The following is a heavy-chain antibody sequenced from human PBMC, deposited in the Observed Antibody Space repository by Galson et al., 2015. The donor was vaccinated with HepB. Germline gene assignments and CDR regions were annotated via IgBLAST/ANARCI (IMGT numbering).Heavy chain of an antibody. Sequence: SLTCTVSGGSISSGSYYWSWIRQPAGKGLEWIGRIYTSGSTNYNPSLKSRVTMSVDTSKNQFSLKLSSVTAADTAVYYCAREFIAARPGGDWFDPWGQGTLVTVSS. J-gene: IGHJ5*02. CDR2: IYTSGST. CDR3: AREFIAARPGGDWFDP. D-gene: IGHD6-6*01. V-gene: IGHV4-61*02. CDR1: GGSISSGSYY.